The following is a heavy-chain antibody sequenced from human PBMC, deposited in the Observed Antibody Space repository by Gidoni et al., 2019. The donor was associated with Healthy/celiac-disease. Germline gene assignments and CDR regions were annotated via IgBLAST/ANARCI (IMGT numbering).Heavy chain of an antibody. CDR2: ISGSGGST. Sequence: EVQLLESGGRLVPPGGSLRPSCAASGFTFSCYAMSWVRQALGKGLEWVSAISGSGGSTYYADSVKGRFTISRDKSKNTLYLQMNSLRAEDTAVYYCATPNSGAYYYYGMDVWGQGTTVTVSS. CDR3: ATPNSGAYYYYGMDV. J-gene: IGHJ6*02. V-gene: IGHV3-23*01. CDR1: GFTFSCYA. D-gene: IGHD1-26*01.